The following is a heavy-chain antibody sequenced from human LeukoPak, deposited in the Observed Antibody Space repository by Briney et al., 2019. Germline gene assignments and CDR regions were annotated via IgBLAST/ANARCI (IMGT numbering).Heavy chain of an antibody. D-gene: IGHD3-3*01. Sequence: GESLKISCKGSGYSFTSYWIGWVRQMPGKGLEWMGIIYPGDSDTRYSPSFQGQVTISADKSISTAYLQWNSLKASDTAMFYCARLQGGWTTNHNFWSAYWGSEAFDIWGQGTMVTVSS. CDR1: GYSFTSYW. CDR2: IYPGDSDT. J-gene: IGHJ3*02. V-gene: IGHV5-51*01. CDR3: ARLQGGWTTNHNFWSAYWGSEAFDI.